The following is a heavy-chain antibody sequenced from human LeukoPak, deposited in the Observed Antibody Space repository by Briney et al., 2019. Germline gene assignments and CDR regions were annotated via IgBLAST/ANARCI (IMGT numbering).Heavy chain of an antibody. D-gene: IGHD6-19*01. CDR2: IYYSGST. J-gene: IGHJ4*02. V-gene: IGHV4-59*01. CDR1: GGSISSYY. CDR3: AREYSSGWGLDY. Sequence: SETLSLTCTVSGGSISSYYWSWIRQPPGQGLEWIGYIYYSGSTNYNPSLKSRVTISVDTSKNQFSLKLSSVTAADTAVYYCAREYSSGWGLDYWGQGTLVTVSS.